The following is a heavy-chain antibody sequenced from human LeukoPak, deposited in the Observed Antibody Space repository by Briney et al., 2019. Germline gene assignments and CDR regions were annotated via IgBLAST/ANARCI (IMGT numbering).Heavy chain of an antibody. D-gene: IGHD6-19*01. Sequence: GGSLRLSCAASGFTFSSYAMHWVRQAPGKGLEYVSAISGNGDSTFYANSVKGRFTISRDNSKNTLYLQMGSLRAEDMAVYYCARDVGSGWGYYYGMGVWGQGTTVTVSS. CDR1: GFTFSSYA. CDR3: ARDVGSGWGYYYGMGV. CDR2: ISGNGDST. J-gene: IGHJ6*02. V-gene: IGHV3-64*01.